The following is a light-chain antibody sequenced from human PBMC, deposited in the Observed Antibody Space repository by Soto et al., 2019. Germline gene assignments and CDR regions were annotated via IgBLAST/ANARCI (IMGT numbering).Light chain of an antibody. J-gene: IGLJ3*02. CDR1: TGAVTSGNY. CDR3: LLSYSGTNLV. V-gene: IGLV7-46*01. CDR2: DTT. Sequence: QAVVTQEPSLTVSPGGPVTLTCGSSTGAVTSGNYPYWFQKKPGQAPRTLIYDTTNKQSWTPARFSGSLLGGKAALTLAGAQTDDEADYYCLLSYSGTNLVFGGGTKVTVL.